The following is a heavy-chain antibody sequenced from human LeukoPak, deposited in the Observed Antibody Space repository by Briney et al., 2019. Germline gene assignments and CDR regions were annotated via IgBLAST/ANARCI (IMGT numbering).Heavy chain of an antibody. J-gene: IGHJ4*02. V-gene: IGHV4-34*01. CDR3: ARRGYSSSFGV. CDR2: INHSGST. CDR1: GGSFSGYY. Sequence: SETLSLTCAVYGGSFSGYYWSWIRQPPGKGLEWIGEINHSGSTNYNPSLKSRVTISVDTSMNQFSLKLSSVTAADTAVYYCARRGYSSSFGVWGQGTLVTVSS. D-gene: IGHD6-6*01.